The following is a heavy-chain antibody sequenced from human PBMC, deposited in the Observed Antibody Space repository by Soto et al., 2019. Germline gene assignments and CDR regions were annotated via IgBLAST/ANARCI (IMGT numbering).Heavy chain of an antibody. Sequence: PSATQALTYAVSDGAVRIDSHYWRWIRPPPGKGVEWISYIYQSGSTDYNPSLKSRVSISVDLSKNQFSLRLDSVTAADTAVYYCASLMDPGYSSSRAEYNGAAPWGQGTLVTVSS. CDR2: IYQSGST. CDR1: DGAVRIDSHY. V-gene: IGHV4-61*01. J-gene: IGHJ5*02. CDR3: ASLMDPGYSSSRAEYNGAAP. D-gene: IGHD6-13*01.